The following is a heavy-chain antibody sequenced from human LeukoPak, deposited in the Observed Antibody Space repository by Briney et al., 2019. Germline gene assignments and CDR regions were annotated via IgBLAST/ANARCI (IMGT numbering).Heavy chain of an antibody. V-gene: IGHV4-59*01. CDR1: GGSISSYY. D-gene: IGHD3-10*01. J-gene: IGHJ4*02. Sequence: PSETLSLTCTVSGGSISSYYWNWIRQPPGKGLEWIGYISYSGSTKYNPSLNSRVTISVDTSKNQFSLKLTSVTAADTAEYYCARGWGYYGSGTCYFDYWGQGTLVTVSS. CDR3: ARGWGYYGSGTCYFDY. CDR2: ISYSGST.